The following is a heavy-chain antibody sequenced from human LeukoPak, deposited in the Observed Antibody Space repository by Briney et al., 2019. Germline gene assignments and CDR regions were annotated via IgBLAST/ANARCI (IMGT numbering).Heavy chain of an antibody. V-gene: IGHV4-31*03. CDR1: GGSISSGGYY. CDR3: ARDYYDSSGYNGWPFDY. D-gene: IGHD3-22*01. CDR2: IYYSGST. Sequence: SQTLSLTCTVSGGSISSGGYYWSWIRQHPGKGLEWIGYIYYSGSTYYNPSLKSRVTISVDTSKNQFSLKLSSVTAADTAVYYCARDYYDSSGYNGWPFDYWGQGTLVTVSS. J-gene: IGHJ4*02.